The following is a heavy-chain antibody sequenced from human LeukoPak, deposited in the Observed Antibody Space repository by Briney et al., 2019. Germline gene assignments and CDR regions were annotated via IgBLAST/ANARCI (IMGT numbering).Heavy chain of an antibody. CDR3: ARSMDEITMIVVVITPFDY. CDR2: INPNSGGT. V-gene: IGHV1-2*02. J-gene: IGHJ4*02. D-gene: IGHD3-22*01. Sequence: ASVKVSCKASGYTFTGYYMHWVRQAPGQGLEWMGWINPNSGGTNYAQKLQGRVTMTRDTSISTGYMELSRLRSDDTAVYYCARSMDEITMIVVVITPFDYWGQGTLVTVSS. CDR1: GYTFTGYY.